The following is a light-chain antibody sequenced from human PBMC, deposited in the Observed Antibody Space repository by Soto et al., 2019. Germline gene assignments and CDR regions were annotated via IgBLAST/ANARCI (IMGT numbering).Light chain of an antibody. V-gene: IGKV3-15*01. CDR2: GAS. J-gene: IGKJ1*01. Sequence: DMVMTQSPATLSVSPGESVTLSCRASQSLDTNLAWYQQRPDQAPRLLIYGASTRAAGIPDRFSGGGSGTDFTLTISSLQSEDIAVYFCQQYNKWPRTFGQGTKVEIK. CDR1: QSLDTN. CDR3: QQYNKWPRT.